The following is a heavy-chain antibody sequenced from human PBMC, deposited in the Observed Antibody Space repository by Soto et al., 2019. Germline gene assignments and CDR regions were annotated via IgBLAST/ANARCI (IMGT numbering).Heavy chain of an antibody. D-gene: IGHD3-3*01. V-gene: IGHV3-30-3*01. CDR1: GFTFSSYA. J-gene: IGHJ4*02. CDR3: ARGHIRPSDFAPRVIDY. Sequence: QVQLVESGGGVVQPGRSLRLSCAASGFTFSSYAMHWVRQAPGKGLEWVAVISYDGSNKYYADSVKGRFTISRDNSKNTLYLQMNSLRAEDTAVYYCARGHIRPSDFAPRVIDYWGQGTLVTVPS. CDR2: ISYDGSNK.